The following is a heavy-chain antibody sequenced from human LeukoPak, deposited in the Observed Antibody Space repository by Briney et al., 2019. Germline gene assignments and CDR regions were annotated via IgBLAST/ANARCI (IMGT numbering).Heavy chain of an antibody. Sequence: GGSLRLSRAASGFTFSTYWMQWVRQAPGKGLVWVSRINGDGSDTIYADSVKGRFTISRDSAKSTLYLQMNSLRADDTAVYYCARARYCTSGTCYSDYWGQGTLVTVSS. D-gene: IGHD2-8*01. CDR2: INGDGSDT. CDR3: ARARYCTSGTCYSDY. CDR1: GFTFSTYW. V-gene: IGHV3-74*01. J-gene: IGHJ4*02.